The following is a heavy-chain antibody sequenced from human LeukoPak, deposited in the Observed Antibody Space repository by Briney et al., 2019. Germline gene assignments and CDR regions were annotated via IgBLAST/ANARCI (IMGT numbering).Heavy chain of an antibody. CDR1: GFTFSGYA. J-gene: IGHJ4*02. Sequence: GGSLRLSCAASGFTFSGYAMHWVRQAPGKGLEYVSAISTTGGRAYYVNSVRGRFTISRDNSKNTLYLQMGSLRTEDTAVYYCAREKEQLPFDYWGQGTLVTVSS. CDR3: AREKEQLPFDY. CDR2: ISTTGGRA. D-gene: IGHD6-13*01. V-gene: IGHV3-64*01.